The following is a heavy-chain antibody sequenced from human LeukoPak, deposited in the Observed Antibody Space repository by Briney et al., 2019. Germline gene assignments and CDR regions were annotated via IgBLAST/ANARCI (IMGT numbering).Heavy chain of an antibody. D-gene: IGHD3-10*01. J-gene: IGHJ5*02. CDR1: GFTFSDYY. CDR3: ARGFSRSGSYYNGFDP. Sequence: GRPLRLSCAASGFTFSDYYMSWIRQAPGKGLEWVSYISSSGSTIYYADSVKGRFTISRDNAKNSLYLQMNSLRAEDTAVYYCARGFSRSGSYYNGFDPWGQGTLVTVSS. V-gene: IGHV3-11*01. CDR2: ISSSGSTI.